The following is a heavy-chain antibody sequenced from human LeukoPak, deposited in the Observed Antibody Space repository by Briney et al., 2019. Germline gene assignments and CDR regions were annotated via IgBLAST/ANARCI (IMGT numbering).Heavy chain of an antibody. CDR3: ARPVFCSGGSCEGYWFDP. CDR2: FYDTGST. V-gene: IGHV4-38-2*02. D-gene: IGHD2-15*01. J-gene: IGHJ5*02. CDR1: GHSISSGYY. Sequence: PSETLSLTCIVSGHSISSGYYWAWIRQPPGKGLEWIGSFYDTGSTYYNPSLKSRVTISVDTSKNQLSLKLSSVTAADTAIYYCARPVFCSGGSCEGYWFDPWGQGTLVTVSS.